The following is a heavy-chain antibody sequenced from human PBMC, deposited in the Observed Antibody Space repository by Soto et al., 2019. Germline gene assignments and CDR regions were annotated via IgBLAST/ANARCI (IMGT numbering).Heavy chain of an antibody. CDR3: ATADLNYFGS. J-gene: IGHJ4*02. CDR2: IYSSGST. V-gene: IGHV4-61*08. CDR1: GGSMSSGGYY. Sequence: KPSETLSLTCTVSGGSMSSGGYYWSWIRQPPGKGLDWIGYIYSSGSTNYNPSLESRVTISIDKSKNQFSLKLTSVNTADTAVYYCATADLNYFGSWGQGTLVTVS. D-gene: IGHD3-3*01.